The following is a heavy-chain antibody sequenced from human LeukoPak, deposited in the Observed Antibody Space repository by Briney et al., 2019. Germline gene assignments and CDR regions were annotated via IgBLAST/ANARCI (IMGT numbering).Heavy chain of an antibody. CDR3: ARIAAAGDLDP. D-gene: IGHD6-13*01. Sequence: SQTLSLTCTVSGASISINSYYWGWFRHPPGKEPEGIAIIYYFGTTYYSQTVKSRVAISVDTSTNQFSLKLSSLSAADTAVYYCARIAAAGDLDPWGQGTLVTVSS. V-gene: IGHV4-39*07. J-gene: IGHJ5*02. CDR2: IYYFGTT. CDR1: GASISINSYY.